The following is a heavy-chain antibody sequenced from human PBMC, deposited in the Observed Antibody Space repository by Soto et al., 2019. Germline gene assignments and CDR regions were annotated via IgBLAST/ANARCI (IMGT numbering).Heavy chain of an antibody. Sequence: QVQLQESGPGLVKPSGTLSLTCAVSGGSISSSNWWSWVRQPPGKGLKWIGEIYHSGSTNYNPSLKDRVTISVDKSKNQFSLKLSSVTAADTAVYYCARDGMTTVPRGWFDPWGQGTLVTVSS. CDR2: IYHSGST. V-gene: IGHV4-4*02. CDR1: GGSISSSNW. D-gene: IGHD4-17*01. J-gene: IGHJ5*02. CDR3: ARDGMTTVPRGWFDP.